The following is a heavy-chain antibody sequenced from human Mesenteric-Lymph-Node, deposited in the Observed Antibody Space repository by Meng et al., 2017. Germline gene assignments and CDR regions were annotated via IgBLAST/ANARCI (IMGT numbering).Heavy chain of an antibody. D-gene: IGHD4-17*01. V-gene: IGHV3-66*01. CDR3: ARDDYGDYVFNY. CDR1: GFTVSSNY. CDR2: IYDGGNT. Sequence: GGSLRLSCAASGFTVSSNYMSWVRQAPGKGLEWVSLIYDGGNTYYADSVKGRFTISRDNSKNTLYLQMNSLRAEDTAVYYCARDDYGDYVFNYWGQGTLVTVSS. J-gene: IGHJ4*02.